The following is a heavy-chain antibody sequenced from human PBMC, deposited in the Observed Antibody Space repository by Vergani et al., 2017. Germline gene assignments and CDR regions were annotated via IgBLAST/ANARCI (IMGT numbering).Heavy chain of an antibody. CDR3: ARDSAQDYEFWSGYLVFFDY. CDR2: ISSISSYI. V-gene: IGHV3-21*01. CDR1: GFTFSSYS. D-gene: IGHD3-3*01. Sequence: EVQMVESGGGLVKPGGSLRLSCAASGFTFSSYSIHWVRQAPGNGLEWVSSISSISSYIYYAASVKGRFTISRDKAKNSLYLQMNGLRAEDTAVYYCARDSAQDYEFWSGYLVFFDYWGQGTLVTVSS. J-gene: IGHJ4*02.